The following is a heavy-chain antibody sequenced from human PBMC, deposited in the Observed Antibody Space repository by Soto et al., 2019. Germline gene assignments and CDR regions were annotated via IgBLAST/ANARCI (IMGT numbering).Heavy chain of an antibody. V-gene: IGHV3-33*01. J-gene: IGHJ2*01. CDR1: GFTFSTSG. D-gene: IGHD3-10*01. CDR3: ARGGSGTWNFDR. CDR2: IWSDGSDR. Sequence: QVQLVESGGGVVQPGRSLRLSCAASGFTFSTSGMHWVRQAPGKGLQWVAVIWSDGSDRYYADSVKGRFTISRDKSKNTRYLQMNSLRAEDTAVYYCARGGSGTWNFDRWGRGTLVTVSS.